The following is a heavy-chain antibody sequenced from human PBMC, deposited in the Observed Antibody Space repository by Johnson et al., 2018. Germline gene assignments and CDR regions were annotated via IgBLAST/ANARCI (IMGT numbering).Heavy chain of an antibody. D-gene: IGHD4-17*01. J-gene: IGHJ1*01. CDR2: IWYDGSNK. Sequence: QVQLVESGGGVVQPGRSLRLSCAASGITFSSYGMNWVRQAPGKGLEWVAVIWYDGSNKYYADSVKGRFTISRDNSKNTLYLQMNSLRAEDTAVYYCARARMPYGDYLEYFQHWGQGTLVTVSS. CDR1: GITFSSYG. CDR3: ARARMPYGDYLEYFQH. V-gene: IGHV3-33*01.